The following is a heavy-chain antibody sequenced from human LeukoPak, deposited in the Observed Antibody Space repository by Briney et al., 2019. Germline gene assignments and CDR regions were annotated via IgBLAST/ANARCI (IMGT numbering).Heavy chain of an antibody. CDR3: ARDHWNYHAFDY. Sequence: GGSLRLSCAASGFTFSSYRMNWVRQAPGKGLEWVSVLYTGGSTYYADSGKGRFTISRDNSKNTLYLQMNSLRVEDTAVYYCARDHWNYHAFDYWGQGTLVTVSS. CDR2: LYTGGST. D-gene: IGHD1-7*01. CDR1: GFTFSSYR. J-gene: IGHJ4*02. V-gene: IGHV3-53*01.